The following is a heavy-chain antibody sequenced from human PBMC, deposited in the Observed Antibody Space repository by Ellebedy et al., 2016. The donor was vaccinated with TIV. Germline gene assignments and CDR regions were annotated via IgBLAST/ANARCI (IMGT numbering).Heavy chain of an antibody. V-gene: IGHV4-39*01. D-gene: IGHD2-15*01. J-gene: IGHJ4*02. CDR1: GGSISSSSYY. Sequence: MPSETLSLTCTVSGGSISSSSYYWGWIRQPPGKGLEWIGSIYYSGSTYYNPSLKSRVTISVDTSKNQFSLKLSSVTAADTAVYYCARHVDSFDYWGQGTLVTVSS. CDR3: ARHVDSFDY. CDR2: IYYSGST.